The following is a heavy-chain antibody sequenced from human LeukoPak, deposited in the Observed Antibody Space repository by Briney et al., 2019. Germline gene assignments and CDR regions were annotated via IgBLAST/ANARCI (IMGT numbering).Heavy chain of an antibody. Sequence: GGSLRLSCTAPGFTFSDYEMDWVRQAPGKGLEWVSYISGDGSTIYYAGSVKGRFTISRDNAKNSLYLQMNSLRAEDTAVYYCARAIYHLDYWGQGALVTVSS. CDR2: ISGDGSTI. D-gene: IGHD3-16*02. CDR3: ARAIYHLDY. V-gene: IGHV3-48*03. J-gene: IGHJ4*02. CDR1: GFTFSDYE.